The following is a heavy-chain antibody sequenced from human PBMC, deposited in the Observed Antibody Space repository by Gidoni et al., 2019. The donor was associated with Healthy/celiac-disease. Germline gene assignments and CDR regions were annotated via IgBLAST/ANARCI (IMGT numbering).Heavy chain of an antibody. D-gene: IGHD1-20*01. CDR2: IWYDGSNK. CDR3: ASPSNWNDDNDAFDI. V-gene: IGHV3-33*01. CDR1: GFPFISYG. J-gene: IGHJ3*02. Sequence: QVQLVESGGGVVQPGRSLRLSCAASGFPFISYGMHWVRQAPGKGLEWVAVIWYDGSNKYYADSVKGRFTISRDNSKNTLYLQMNSLRAEDTAVYYCASPSNWNDDNDAFDIWGQGTMVTVSS.